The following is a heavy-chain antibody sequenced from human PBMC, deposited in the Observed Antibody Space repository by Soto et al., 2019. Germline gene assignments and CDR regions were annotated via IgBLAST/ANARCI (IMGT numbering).Heavy chain of an antibody. V-gene: IGHV4-61*01. D-gene: IGHD6-19*01. CDR1: GGSVSSGSYY. Sequence: LSLTCTVSGGSVSSGSYYWSWIRQPPGKGLEWIGYIYYSGSTNYNPSLKSRVTISVDTSKNQFSLKLSSVTAADTAVYYCARQIAVAGTVWFDPWGQGTLVTVSS. CDR2: IYYSGST. CDR3: ARQIAVAGTVWFDP. J-gene: IGHJ5*02.